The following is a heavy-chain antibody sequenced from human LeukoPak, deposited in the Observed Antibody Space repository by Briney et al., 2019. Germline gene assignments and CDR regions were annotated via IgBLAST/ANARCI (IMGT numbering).Heavy chain of an antibody. CDR2: ISNTAGTI. CDR1: GFTLSEYY. CDR3: ATAPRGSSWYFVRA. Sequence: SGGSLRLSCAASGFTLSEYYMSWIRQAPGKGLEWLSYISNTAGTIYYADSVKGRFTISRDNAKNSLYLQMNRLRAEDTAIYYCATAPRGSSWYFVRAWGQGTLVTVSS. V-gene: IGHV3-11*01. D-gene: IGHD6-13*01. J-gene: IGHJ5*02.